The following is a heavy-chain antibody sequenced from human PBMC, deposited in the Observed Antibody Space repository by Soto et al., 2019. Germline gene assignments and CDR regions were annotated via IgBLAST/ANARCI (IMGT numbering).Heavy chain of an antibody. D-gene: IGHD6-19*01. J-gene: IGHJ5*02. CDR2: INHSGST. V-gene: IGHV4-34*01. Sequence: SETLSLTCAVYGGSFSGYYWSWIRQPPGKGLEWIGEINHSGSTNYNPSLKSRVTISVDTSKNQFSLKLSSVTAADTAVYYCPREGWRAKHSPRINWFDPWGQGTLVTVSS. CDR1: GGSFSGYY. CDR3: PREGWRAKHSPRINWFDP.